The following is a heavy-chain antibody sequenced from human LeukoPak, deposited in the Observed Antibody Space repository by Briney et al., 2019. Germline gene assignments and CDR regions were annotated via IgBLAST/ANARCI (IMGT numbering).Heavy chain of an antibody. CDR2: IIPIFGTA. V-gene: IGHV1-69*13. D-gene: IGHD3-3*01. Sequence: GASVKVSCKASGGTFSSYAISWVRQAPGQGLEWMGGIIPIFGTANYAQKFQGRVTITADESTSTAYMELSSLRSEDTAVYYCARDPGGEWLLLGYWGQGTLVTVSS. J-gene: IGHJ4*02. CDR1: GGTFSSYA. CDR3: ARDPGGEWLLLGY.